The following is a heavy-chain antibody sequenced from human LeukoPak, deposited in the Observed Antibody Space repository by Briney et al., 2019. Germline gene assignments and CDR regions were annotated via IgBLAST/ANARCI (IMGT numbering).Heavy chain of an antibody. Sequence: ASVKVSCKASGYTFTGYYMHWVRQAPGQGLEWMGWINPNSGGTNYAQKFQGWVTMTRDTSISTAYMELSRLRSDDTAVYYCAREIQTIAVRQLVPRGFPHDWGQGTLVTVSS. CDR2: INPNSGGT. J-gene: IGHJ4*02. V-gene: IGHV1-2*04. CDR3: AREIQTIAVRQLVPRGFPHD. D-gene: IGHD6-13*01. CDR1: GYTFTGYY.